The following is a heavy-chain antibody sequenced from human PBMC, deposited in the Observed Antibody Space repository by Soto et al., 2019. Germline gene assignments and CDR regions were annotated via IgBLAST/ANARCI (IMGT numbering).Heavy chain of an antibody. Sequence: QVQLVQSGAEVKKPGASVKVSCKASGYTFTSYGISWVRQAPGQGLEWMGGISAYNGNTNYAQKLQGRVTMTTDTSTSTAYMELRSLRSDDTAVYYCAREYCSGGSCYSTHNAFDIWGQGTMVTVSS. CDR1: GYTFTSYG. V-gene: IGHV1-18*01. CDR3: AREYCSGGSCYSTHNAFDI. J-gene: IGHJ3*02. CDR2: ISAYNGNT. D-gene: IGHD2-15*01.